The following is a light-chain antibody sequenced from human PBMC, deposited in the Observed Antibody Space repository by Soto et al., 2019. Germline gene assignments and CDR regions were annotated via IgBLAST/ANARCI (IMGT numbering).Light chain of an antibody. J-gene: IGLJ3*02. CDR3: QSYDSSLSGWV. CDR2: GNS. CDR1: SSNIGAGYD. Sequence: QSVLTQPPSVSGAPGQRVTSSCTGSSSNIGAGYDVHWYQQLPGTAPKLLIYGNSNRPSRVPDRFSGSKSGTSASLAITGLQAEDEADYYCQSYDSSLSGWVFGGGTKLTVL. V-gene: IGLV1-40*01.